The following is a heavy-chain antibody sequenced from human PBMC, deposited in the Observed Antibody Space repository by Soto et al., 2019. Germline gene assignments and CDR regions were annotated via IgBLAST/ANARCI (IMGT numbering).Heavy chain of an antibody. CDR1: GGSFDGYY. CDR3: AREVDSWSGYLF. J-gene: IGHJ4*02. D-gene: IGHD3-3*01. CDR2: IHHSGST. V-gene: IGHV4-34*01. Sequence: TSETLSLTCALYGGSFDGYYWSWIRQSPGKGLEWIGEIHHSGSTKYNPSLKSRVSLSVDTSTKQFSLKMTSMTAADRGVYYCAREVDSWSGYLFWGQGTPVTVSS.